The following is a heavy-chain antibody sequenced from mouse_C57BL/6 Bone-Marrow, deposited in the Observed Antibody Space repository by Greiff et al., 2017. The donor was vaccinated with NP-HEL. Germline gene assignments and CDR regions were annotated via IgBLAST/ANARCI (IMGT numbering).Heavy chain of an antibody. V-gene: IGHV1-76*01. D-gene: IGHD2-1*01. J-gene: IGHJ2*01. CDR2: IYPGSGNT. CDR3: ARDYGNY. Sequence: QVQLKESGAELVRPGASVKLSCKASGYTFTDYYINWVKQRPGQGLEWIARIYPGSGNTYYNEKFKGKATLTAEKSSSTAYMQLSSLTSEDSAVYCCARDYGNYGGQGTTLTVSS. CDR1: GYTFTDYY.